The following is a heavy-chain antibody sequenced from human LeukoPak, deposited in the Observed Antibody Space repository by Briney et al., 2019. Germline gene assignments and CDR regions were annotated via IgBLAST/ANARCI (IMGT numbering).Heavy chain of an antibody. CDR3: VRPGGVAGIYSAFDY. CDR2: ISSNGGST. J-gene: IGHJ4*02. Sequence: GGSLRLSCSASGFTFSSYVMYWVRHAPGKGLEAVSTISSNGGSTYHADSVKGRFTISRDNSKNTLYLQTSSLRAEDTAVYYCVRPGGVAGIYSAFDYWGQGTLVTVSS. V-gene: IGHV3-64D*06. D-gene: IGHD6-19*01. CDR1: GFTFSSYV.